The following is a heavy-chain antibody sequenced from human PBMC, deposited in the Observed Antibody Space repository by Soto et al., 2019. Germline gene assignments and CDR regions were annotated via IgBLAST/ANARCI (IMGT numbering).Heavy chain of an antibody. D-gene: IGHD2-15*01. CDR1: GGSVSGYY. V-gene: IGHV4-4*07. Sequence: SETLSLTCKVSGGSVSGYYWSWIRQPAGKGLEWIGRIYTGGSTNYNPSLKSRVTMSVDTSKNQFSLRLTSVTAADTAVYYCARASVGPPGGGSWIMPFDFWGQGTPVTVSS. CDR3: ARASVGPPGGGSWIMPFDF. J-gene: IGHJ4*02. CDR2: IYTGGST.